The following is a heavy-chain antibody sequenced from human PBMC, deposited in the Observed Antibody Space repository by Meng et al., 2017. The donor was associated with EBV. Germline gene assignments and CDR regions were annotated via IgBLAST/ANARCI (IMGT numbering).Heavy chain of an antibody. J-gene: IGHJ5*02. V-gene: IGHV4-61*01. CDR1: GGSVNNESSN. CDR3: ARGDYTNYPRWFDH. Sequence: QVQLQESGPGLVKPSAXLSLTCTXSGGSVNNESSNWGWIRQPPGKGLEYIGYIYYTGSTNYNSSLKSRVTISLDKSKNQFSLKLTSLTAADTAIYYCARGDYTNYPRWFDHWGQGTLVTVSS. CDR2: IYYTGST. D-gene: IGHD4-11*01.